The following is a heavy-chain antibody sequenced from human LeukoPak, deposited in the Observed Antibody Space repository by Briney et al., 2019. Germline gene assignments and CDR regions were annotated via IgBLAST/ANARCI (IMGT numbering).Heavy chain of an antibody. V-gene: IGHV3-48*03. CDR3: ARDMEPDAFDI. D-gene: IGHD1-26*01. Sequence: GGSLRLSCAASGLIFSSYEMSWVRQAPGKGVEWVSYISRSGRSIYYADSVKGRFTISRDNPKNSLYLQMNSLRAEDTAVYYCARDMEPDAFDIWGQGTMVTVSS. CDR2: ISRSGRSI. J-gene: IGHJ3*02. CDR1: GLIFSSYE.